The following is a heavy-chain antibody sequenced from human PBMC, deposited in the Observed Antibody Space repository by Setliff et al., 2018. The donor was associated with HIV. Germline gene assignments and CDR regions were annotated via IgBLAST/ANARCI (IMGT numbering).Heavy chain of an antibody. D-gene: IGHD2-2*01. CDR3: AKDPTSRWGYYMDV. CDR1: GFTFSSYG. CDR2: MSYDGGNR. Sequence: GGSLRLSCAASGFTFSSYGMHWVRQAPGKGLEWVALMSYDGGNRFYADSVKGQFTISRDNSKNTLYLQMNSLRPEDTAVYYCAKDPTSRWGYYMDVWGKGTTVTAP. V-gene: IGHV3-30*18. J-gene: IGHJ6*03.